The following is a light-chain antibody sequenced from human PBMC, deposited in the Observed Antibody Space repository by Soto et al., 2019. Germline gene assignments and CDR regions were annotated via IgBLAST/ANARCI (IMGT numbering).Light chain of an antibody. CDR2: QDT. J-gene: IGLJ2*01. Sequence: SYELTQPPSMSVSPGQTATIACSGVKLGDKYDCWYQQKSGESPILVIYQDTKRPSGIPERFSGSNSGSTATLTVSGTQSIDEADYSCQAWDGGTVVFGGGTKLTVL. CDR3: QAWDGGTVV. CDR1: KLGDKY. V-gene: IGLV3-1*01.